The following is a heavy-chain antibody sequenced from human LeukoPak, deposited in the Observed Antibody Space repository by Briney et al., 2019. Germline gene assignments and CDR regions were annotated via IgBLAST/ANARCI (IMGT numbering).Heavy chain of an antibody. CDR2: ISGSGGST. CDR1: GFTFSSYA. D-gene: IGHD5-18*01. CDR3: ARGLYSRYYYYGMDV. Sequence: GGSLRLSCAASGFTFSSYAMSWVRQAPGKGLEWVSAISGSGGSTYYADSVKGRFTISRDNSKNTLYLQMNSLRAEDTAVYYCARGLYSRYYYYGMDVWGQGTTVTVSS. J-gene: IGHJ6*02. V-gene: IGHV3-23*01.